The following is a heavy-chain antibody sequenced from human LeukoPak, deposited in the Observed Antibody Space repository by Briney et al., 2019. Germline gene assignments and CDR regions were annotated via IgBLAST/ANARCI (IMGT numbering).Heavy chain of an antibody. Sequence: PGGSLRLSCAASGFTFSSYGMHWVRQAPGKGLEWVAVISYDGSNKYYADSVKGRFTISRDNSKNTLYLQMNSLRAEDTAVYYCARSSERKYYFDYWGQGTLVTVSS. J-gene: IGHJ4*02. CDR1: GFTFSSYG. CDR2: ISYDGSNK. CDR3: ARSSERKYYFDY. D-gene: IGHD3-22*01. V-gene: IGHV3-30*03.